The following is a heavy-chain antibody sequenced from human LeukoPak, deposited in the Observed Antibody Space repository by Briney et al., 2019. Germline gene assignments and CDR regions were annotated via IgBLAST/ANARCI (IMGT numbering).Heavy chain of an antibody. CDR1: GFTFGDYG. CDR2: FSASGGST. V-gene: IGHV3-23*01. J-gene: IGHJ4*02. CDR3: AKAPTAMVVFFES. D-gene: IGHD2-8*02. Sequence: PGGSLRLSCVGSGFTFGDYGMSWVRQAPGKGLEWVASFSASGGSTYYGDSVKGRFTISRDNSKNIMFLQMSSLRAEDTAIYYCAKAPTAMVVFFESWGQGSLVIVSS.